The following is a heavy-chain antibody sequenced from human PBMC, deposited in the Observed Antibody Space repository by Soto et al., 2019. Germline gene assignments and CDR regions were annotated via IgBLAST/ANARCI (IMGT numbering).Heavy chain of an antibody. CDR1: GFTFSSYW. J-gene: IGHJ5*02. Sequence: GGSLRLSCAASGFTFSSYWMHWVRQAPGKGLVWVSRINSDGSSTSYADSVKGRFTISRDNAKNTLYLQMNSLRAEDTAVYYCAARVKGIAAAGTLTWGQGTLVTVS. CDR2: INSDGSST. D-gene: IGHD6-13*01. V-gene: IGHV3-74*01. CDR3: AARVKGIAAAGTLT.